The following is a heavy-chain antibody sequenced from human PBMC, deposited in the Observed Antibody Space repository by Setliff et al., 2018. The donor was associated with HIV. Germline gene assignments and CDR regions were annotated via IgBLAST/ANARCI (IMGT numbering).Heavy chain of an antibody. Sequence: PSETLSLTCTVSGASISTYYWSWIRQPPGKGLEWIGYTHISGSTNYNQSLKSRVTISVDTSKNQFSLKLSSVTAADTAVYYCASRAGGDYWGQGTLVTVSS. CDR3: ASRAGGDY. V-gene: IGHV4-4*08. CDR1: GASISTYY. CDR2: THISGST. J-gene: IGHJ4*02. D-gene: IGHD3-16*01.